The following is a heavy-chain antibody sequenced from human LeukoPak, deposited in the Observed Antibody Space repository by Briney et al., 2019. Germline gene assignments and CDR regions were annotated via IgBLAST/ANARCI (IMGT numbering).Heavy chain of an antibody. D-gene: IGHD4/OR15-4a*01. CDR1: GYTFTSYD. CDR2: MNPNSGNT. J-gene: IGHJ6*03. Sequence: GASVKVSCKASGYTFTSYDINWVRQATEQGLEWMGWMNPNSGNTGYAQKFQGRVTMTRNTSISTAYMELSSLRSEDTAVYYCARGLEFDYGPVPLYYYYMDVWGKGTTVTVSS. V-gene: IGHV1-8*01. CDR3: ARGLEFDYGPVPLYYYYMDV.